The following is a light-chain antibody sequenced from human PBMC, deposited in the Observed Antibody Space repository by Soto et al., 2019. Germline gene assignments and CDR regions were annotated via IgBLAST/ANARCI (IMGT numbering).Light chain of an antibody. CDR3: QHRSNWPRLT. V-gene: IGKV3-11*01. CDR1: QSVGSY. CDR2: DAS. J-gene: IGKJ4*01. Sequence: EIVLTQSPATLSLSPGERATLSCRASQSVGSYLGWYQQRPGQAPRLLIYDASNRATGIPARFSGSGSGTDFTLTISSLEPEDFAVYYCQHRSNWPRLTFGGGTKVDI.